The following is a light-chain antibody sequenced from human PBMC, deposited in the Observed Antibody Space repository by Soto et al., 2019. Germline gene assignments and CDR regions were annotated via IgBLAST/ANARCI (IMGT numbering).Light chain of an antibody. CDR2: GNS. CDR1: SRDVGYYNS. J-gene: IGLJ1*01. Sequence: QSVLTQPRSVSGSPGQSVTISCTGTSRDVGYYNSVSWYQQLPGTAPKLLIYGNSNRPSGVPDRFSGSKSGTSASLAITGLQAEDEADYYCQSYDSSLSALYVFGTGTKVTVL. V-gene: IGLV1-40*01. CDR3: QSYDSSLSALYV.